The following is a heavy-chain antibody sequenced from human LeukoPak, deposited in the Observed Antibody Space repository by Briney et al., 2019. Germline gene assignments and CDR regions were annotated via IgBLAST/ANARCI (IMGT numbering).Heavy chain of an antibody. Sequence: GASVKVSCKASGYTFTSYGIRWVRQAPGQGLEWMGWICAYNGNTNYAQKLQGRVTMTTDTSTSTAYMELRSLRSDDTAVYYCARELRITMVRGGYSAFDIWGQGTMVTVSS. CDR2: ICAYNGNT. CDR1: GYTFTSYG. V-gene: IGHV1-18*01. D-gene: IGHD3-10*01. J-gene: IGHJ3*02. CDR3: ARELRITMVRGGYSAFDI.